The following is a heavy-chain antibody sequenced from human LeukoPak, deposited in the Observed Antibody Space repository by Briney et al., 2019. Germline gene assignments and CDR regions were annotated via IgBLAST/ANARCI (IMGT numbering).Heavy chain of an antibody. CDR2: IYYSGST. J-gene: IGHJ5*02. Sequence: SSETLSLTCTVSGGSITSGSFYWGWIRQPPGKGLEWIGSIYYSGSTYYNPSLKSRVSISADTSKNQFSLKLNSMTAADTAVYYCARARGYSYAMDPWGQGTLVTVSS. CDR3: ARARGYSYAMDP. CDR1: GGSITSGSFY. V-gene: IGHV4-39*07. D-gene: IGHD5-18*01.